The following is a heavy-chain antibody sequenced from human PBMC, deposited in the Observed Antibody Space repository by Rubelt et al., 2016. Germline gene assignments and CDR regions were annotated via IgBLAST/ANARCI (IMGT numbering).Heavy chain of an antibody. D-gene: IGHD2-2*01. V-gene: IGHV4-4*08. CDR1: GGSINSYY. CDR2: IYDTGPT. J-gene: IGHJ4*02. CDR3: ARVVPAPISVDF. Sequence: QVQLQESGPGLVKASETLSLTCTVSGGSINSYYWNWIRQRPGKGPEWIGYIYDTGPTNSNPSLKSRVTISVDTSKNPLSLKLGLVTATDTAVYYCARVVPAPISVDFWGQGTLVTVSS.